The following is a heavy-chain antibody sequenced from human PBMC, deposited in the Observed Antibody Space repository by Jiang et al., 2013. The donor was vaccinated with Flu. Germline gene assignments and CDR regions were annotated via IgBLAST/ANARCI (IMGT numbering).Heavy chain of an antibody. CDR2: IIPIFGTA. D-gene: IGHD6-19*01. Sequence: KASGGTFSSYAISWVRQAPGQGLEWMGGIIPIFGTANYAQKFQGRVTITADKSTSTAYMELSSLRSEDTAVYYCARGVRSGWYDSGFDYWGQGTLVTVSS. CDR3: ARGVRSGWYDSGFDY. V-gene: IGHV1-69*06. CDR1: GGTFSSYA. J-gene: IGHJ4*02.